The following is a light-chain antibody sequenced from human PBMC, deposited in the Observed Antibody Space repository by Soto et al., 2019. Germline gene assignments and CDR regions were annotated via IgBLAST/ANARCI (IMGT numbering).Light chain of an antibody. V-gene: IGKV3-15*01. Sequence: EIVMTQSPATLSVSPGERATLSCRASQSVGSNLAWYQQKPGQAPRLLIYGASTRSPGIPARFSCSGSGTEFTLTISSLQSEDFAIYFCQQYNNWPPDRTFGQGTKVEIK. J-gene: IGKJ1*01. CDR2: GAS. CDR3: QQYNNWPPDRT. CDR1: QSVGSN.